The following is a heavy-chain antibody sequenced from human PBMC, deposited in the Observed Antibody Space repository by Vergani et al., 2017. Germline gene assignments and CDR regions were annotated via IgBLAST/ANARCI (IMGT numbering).Heavy chain of an antibody. CDR1: GYTFTGYY. D-gene: IGHD3-22*01. J-gene: IGHJ4*02. CDR2: INPKFGTA. Sequence: QVQLVQSGAEVKKPGASVKVSCKASGYTFTGYYMHWVRQAPGQGLEWMGWINPKFGTANYAERFRGRVIITADESTDTAHMELSSLISEDTAVYYCARDRHDRHGYPGPFDSWGQGSQVTVSS. V-gene: IGHV1-69*01. CDR3: ARDRHDRHGYPGPFDS.